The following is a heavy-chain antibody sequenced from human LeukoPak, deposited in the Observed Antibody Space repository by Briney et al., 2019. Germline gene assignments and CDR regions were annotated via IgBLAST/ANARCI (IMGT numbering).Heavy chain of an antibody. Sequence: ASVKVSCKASGYTFTGYYMHWARQAPGQGLEWMGIINPSGGSTSYAQKFQGRVTMTRDTSTSTVYMELSSLRSEDTAVYYCARDLESRARYCSSTSCYYYYYMDVWGKGTTVTISS. CDR2: INPSGGST. D-gene: IGHD2-2*01. J-gene: IGHJ6*03. CDR3: ARDLESRARYCSSTSCYYYYYMDV. CDR1: GYTFTGYY. V-gene: IGHV1-46*01.